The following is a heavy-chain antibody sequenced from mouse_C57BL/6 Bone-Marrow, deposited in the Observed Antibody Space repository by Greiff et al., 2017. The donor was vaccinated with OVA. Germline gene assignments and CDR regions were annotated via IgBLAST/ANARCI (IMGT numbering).Heavy chain of an antibody. D-gene: IGHD2-3*01. J-gene: IGHJ2*01. V-gene: IGHV1-39*01. CDR1: GYSFTDYN. CDR2: INPNYGTT. CDR3: AIRGWY. Sequence: VQLKESGAELVKPGASVKISCKASGYSFTDYNMNWVKQSPGKSLEWIGEINPNYGTTSYNQKFKGKATLTVDQSSSTAYMQLNSLTSEDSAVYSCAIRGWYWGQGTTLTVSS.